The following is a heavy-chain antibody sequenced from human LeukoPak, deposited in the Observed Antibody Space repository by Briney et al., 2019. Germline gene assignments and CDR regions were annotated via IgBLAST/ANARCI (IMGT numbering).Heavy chain of an antibody. V-gene: IGHV4-34*01. CDR1: GGSFSGYY. CDR3: ARESYSDSWYGDYFDY. CDR2: INHSGST. D-gene: IGHD6-13*01. Sequence: SETLSLTCAVYGGSFSGYYWSWIRQPPGKGLEWIGEINHSGSTNYNPSLKSRVTISVDTSKNQFSLKLSSVTAADTAVYYCARESYSDSWYGDYFDYWGQGTLVTVSS. J-gene: IGHJ4*02.